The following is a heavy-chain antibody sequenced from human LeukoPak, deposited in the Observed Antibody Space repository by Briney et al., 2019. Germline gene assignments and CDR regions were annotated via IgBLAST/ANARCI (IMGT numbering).Heavy chain of an antibody. Sequence: GGSLRLSCAASGFTVSNIYMSWVRQAPGTGLEWVSIIHSGGITHYADSVKGRFTISRDNSKNTLCLQMNSLRAEDTAVYYCVRDRGIASTGGYGMDVWGQGTTVTVSS. CDR2: IHSGGIT. V-gene: IGHV3-53*01. J-gene: IGHJ6*02. CDR1: GFTVSNIY. CDR3: VRDRGIASTGGYGMDV. D-gene: IGHD6-13*01.